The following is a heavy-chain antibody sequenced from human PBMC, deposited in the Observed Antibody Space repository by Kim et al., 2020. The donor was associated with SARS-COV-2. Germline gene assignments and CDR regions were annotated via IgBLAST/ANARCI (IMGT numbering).Heavy chain of an antibody. CDR1: GFTFHNFG. CDR3: AKRYYGSGTNNPSGGLDV. J-gene: IGHJ6*02. CDR2: IGDDGRAT. Sequence: GGSLRLSCAASGFTFHNFGMSWVRQAPGKGLEWVSVIGDDGRATYYADSVKGRFTISRDNSKNTLYLQMNSLRVDDTALYYCAKRYYGSGTNNPSGGLDVWGQGTTVTVSS. V-gene: IGHV3-23*01. D-gene: IGHD3-10*01.